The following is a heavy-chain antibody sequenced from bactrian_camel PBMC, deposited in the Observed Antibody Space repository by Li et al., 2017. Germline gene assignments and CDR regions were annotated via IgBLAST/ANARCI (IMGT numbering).Heavy chain of an antibody. J-gene: IGHJ4*01. Sequence: HVQLVESGGDSVQAGGSLRLSCAASGYTTIRRCMAWFRQAPGKEREGVAAFGRDGSTSYAGSVKGRFTISKENNKNTLYLQMNSLKPEDTAMYYCAAEFGGGTWYVCLKRSTFNYWGQGTQVTVS. V-gene: IGHV3S26*01. CDR2: FGRDGST. D-gene: IGHD6*01. CDR1: GYTTIRRC. CDR3: AAEFGGGTWYVCLKRSTFNY.